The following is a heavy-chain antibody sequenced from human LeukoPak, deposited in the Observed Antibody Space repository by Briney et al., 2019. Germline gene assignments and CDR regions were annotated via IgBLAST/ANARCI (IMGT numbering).Heavy chain of an antibody. V-gene: IGHV1-69*13. CDR1: GGTFSNYA. CDR2: IIPIFGTA. CDR3: ARPAASPLYYSLDH. J-gene: IGHJ4*02. D-gene: IGHD3-16*01. Sequence: ASVKVSCKAPGGTFSNYAISWVRQAPGQGLEWMGGIIPIFGTANYAQKFQGRVTIAAGESTSTAYMELSSLRSEDTAVYYCARPAASPLYYSLDHWGQGTLVTVSS.